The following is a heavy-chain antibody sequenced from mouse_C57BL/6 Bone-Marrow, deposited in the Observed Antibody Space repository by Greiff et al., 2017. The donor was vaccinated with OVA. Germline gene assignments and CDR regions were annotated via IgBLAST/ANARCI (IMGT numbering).Heavy chain of an antibody. CDR3: ARHYVDYAMDY. V-gene: IGHV1-81*01. CDR1: GYTFTSYG. Sequence: QVQLKESGPELVKPGASVKMSCKASGYTFTSYGISWVKQRTGQGLEWIGEIYPRSGNTYYNEKFKGKATLTADKSSSTAYMELRSLTSEDAAVYFCARHYVDYAMDYWGQGTPVTVSA. CDR2: IYPRSGNT. J-gene: IGHJ4*01. D-gene: IGHD1-1*01.